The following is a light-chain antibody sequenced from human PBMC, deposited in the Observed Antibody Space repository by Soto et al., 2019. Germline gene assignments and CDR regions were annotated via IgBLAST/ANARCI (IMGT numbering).Light chain of an antibody. CDR2: AAS. V-gene: IGKV1-8*01. CDR1: QVISSY. Sequence: AIRMTQSPSSLSASTGDRVTITCRASQVISSYVAWYQQKPRKAPKLLIYAASTLQSWVKSRFSGSGSGTDFTLTISCLQSEDFATYYCQQYYSYPLTFGGGTKVDI. J-gene: IGKJ4*01. CDR3: QQYYSYPLT.